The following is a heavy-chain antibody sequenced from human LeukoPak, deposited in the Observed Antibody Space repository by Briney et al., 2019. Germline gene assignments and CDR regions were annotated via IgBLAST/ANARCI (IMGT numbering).Heavy chain of an antibody. J-gene: IGHJ5*02. Sequence: GASVKVSCKASGGTFSSYAISWVRQAPGQGLEWMGGIIPIFGTANYAQKFQGRVTITADESTSTAYMELSSLRSEGTAVYYCASIAAAGTGWFDPWGQGTLVTVSS. V-gene: IGHV1-69*13. CDR1: GGTFSSYA. CDR3: ASIAAAGTGWFDP. CDR2: IIPIFGTA. D-gene: IGHD6-13*01.